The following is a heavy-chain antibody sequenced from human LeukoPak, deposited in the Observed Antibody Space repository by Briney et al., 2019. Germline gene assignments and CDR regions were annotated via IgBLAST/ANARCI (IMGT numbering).Heavy chain of an antibody. J-gene: IGHJ3*02. CDR2: INHSGST. V-gene: IGHV4-34*01. CDR1: GGSFSGYY. Sequence: SETLSLTWAVYGGSFSGYYWSWIRQPPGKGLEGIGEINHSGSTNYNPSLKSRVTISVDTSKNQFSLKLSSVTAADTAVYYCARVHCSGGSCYSYKVGKNAFDIWGQGTMVTVSS. D-gene: IGHD2-15*01. CDR3: ARVHCSGGSCYSYKVGKNAFDI.